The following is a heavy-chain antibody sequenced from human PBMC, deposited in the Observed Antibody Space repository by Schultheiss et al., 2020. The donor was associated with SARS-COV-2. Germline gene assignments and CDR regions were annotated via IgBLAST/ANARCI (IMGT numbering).Heavy chain of an antibody. D-gene: IGHD2-2*01. J-gene: IGHJ6*02. Sequence: SQTLSLTCTVSGGPISRGDYYWSWIRQPPGKGLEWIGYIYHSGSTYYNPSLKSRVNISVDRSKNQISLKLGYVTSADTAVYYCARPTYCSSTNCQSSGMDVWGQGTTVTVSS. CDR3: ARPTYCSSTNCQSSGMDV. CDR1: GGPISRGDYY. V-gene: IGHV4-30-2*01. CDR2: IYHSGST.